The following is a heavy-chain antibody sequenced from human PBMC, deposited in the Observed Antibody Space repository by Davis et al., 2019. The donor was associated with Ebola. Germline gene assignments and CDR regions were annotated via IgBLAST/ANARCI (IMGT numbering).Heavy chain of an antibody. CDR2: IKQDGSEK. CDR3: ARGGPYSNYLRRPYYYGMDV. V-gene: IGHV3-7*01. CDR1: GFTFSSYW. Sequence: GGSLRLSCAASGFTFSSYWMSWVRQAPGKGLEWVANIKQDGSEKYYADSVKGRFTISRDNAKNSLYLQMNSLRAEDTAVYYCARGGPYSNYLRRPYYYGMDVWGKGTTVTVSS. J-gene: IGHJ6*04. D-gene: IGHD4-11*01.